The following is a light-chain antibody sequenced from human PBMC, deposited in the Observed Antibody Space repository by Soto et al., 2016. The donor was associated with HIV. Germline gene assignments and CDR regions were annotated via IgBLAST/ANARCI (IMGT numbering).Light chain of an antibody. V-gene: IGKV1-5*03. J-gene: IGKJ1*01. Sequence: DIRMTQSPSTLSASVGDRLTITCRASHSISFWLAWYQQKPGKAPKLLIAKASVLQSGVPSRFSGSGSGTEFTLTINSLHPDDFATYYCQQYNSYPRTFGQGTKVDTK. CDR1: HSISFW. CDR3: QQYNSYPRT. CDR2: KAS.